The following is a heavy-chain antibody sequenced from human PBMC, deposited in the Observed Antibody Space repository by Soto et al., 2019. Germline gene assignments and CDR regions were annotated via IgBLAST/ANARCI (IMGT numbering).Heavy chain of an antibody. CDR2: ISSSSSYI. CDR3: ERGQVRADIVVVPAAIMAATNYYHGMDV. J-gene: IGHJ6*02. CDR1: GFTFSSYS. V-gene: IGHV3-21*04. Sequence: GGSLRLSCAASGFTFSSYSMNWVRQAPGKGLEWVSSISSSSSYIYYADSVKGRFTISRDNSKNTLYLQMNSLRAEDTAVYYCERGQVRADIVVVPAAIMAATNYYHGMDVWGQGTTVNVSS. D-gene: IGHD2-2*02.